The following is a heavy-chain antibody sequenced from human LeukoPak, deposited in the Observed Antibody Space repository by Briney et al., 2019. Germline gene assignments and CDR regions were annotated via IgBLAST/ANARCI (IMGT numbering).Heavy chain of an antibody. CDR2: IYYSGST. V-gene: IGHV4-39*07. D-gene: IGHD3-10*01. CDR3: AREAITMVRGVIRLYYYYMDV. Sequence: SETLSLTCTVSGGSISSSSYYWGWIRQPPGKGLEWIGSIYYSGSTNYNPSLKSRVTISVDTSKNQFSLKLSSVTAADTAVYYCAREAITMVRGVIRLYYYYMDVWGKGTTVTISS. CDR1: GGSISSSSYY. J-gene: IGHJ6*03.